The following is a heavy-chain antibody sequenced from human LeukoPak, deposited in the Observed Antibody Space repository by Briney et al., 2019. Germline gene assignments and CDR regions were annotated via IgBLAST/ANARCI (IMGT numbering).Heavy chain of an antibody. D-gene: IGHD1-26*01. CDR2: IRYDGRNK. CDR1: GFIFSSYG. V-gene: IGHV3-30*02. Sequence: GGSLRLSCAASGFIFSSYGMHWVRQAPGKGLEWVAFIRYDGRNKYYADSVKGQFTISRDNSKNTSYLQMNSLRGEDTAVYYCAKDSLRERIVGSTTRGVNDYWGQGTLVTVSS. CDR3: AKDSLRERIVGSTTRGVNDY. J-gene: IGHJ4*02.